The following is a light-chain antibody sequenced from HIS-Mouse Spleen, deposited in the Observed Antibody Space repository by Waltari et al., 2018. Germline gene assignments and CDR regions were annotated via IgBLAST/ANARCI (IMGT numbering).Light chain of an antibody. CDR1: SSNIGSNY. Sequence: QSVLTQPPSASGTPGQRVTISCSGSSSNIGSNYVYWYQQLPGTAPKLLIYRNNQRPSGVPDRFSCSKSGTSASLAISGLRSEDEADYYCAAWDDSLSCPVFGGGTKLTVL. CDR2: RNN. V-gene: IGLV1-47*01. J-gene: IGLJ3*02. CDR3: AAWDDSLSCPV.